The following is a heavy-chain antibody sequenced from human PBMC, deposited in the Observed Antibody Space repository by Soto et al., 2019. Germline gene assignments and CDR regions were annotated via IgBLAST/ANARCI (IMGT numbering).Heavy chain of an antibody. J-gene: IGHJ4*02. CDR3: TRVGARYCSGTTCPIYY. D-gene: IGHD2-2*01. CDR1: GSAIITGGYD. Sequence: SETLSLSCTFTGSAIITGGYDWIWIRQHPGKGLEWIGYIYYSGSTYYNPSLKSRVTISVDTSKNQFSLNLSSVTAADTAVYYCTRVGARYCSGTTCPIYYWGQGTLVTVS. CDR2: IYYSGST. V-gene: IGHV4-31*03.